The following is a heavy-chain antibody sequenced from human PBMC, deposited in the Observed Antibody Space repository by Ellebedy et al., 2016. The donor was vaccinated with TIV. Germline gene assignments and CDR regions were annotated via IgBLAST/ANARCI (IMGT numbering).Heavy chain of an antibody. CDR1: GGSISSYY. CDR3: ARSSGRDRFDY. CDR2: IYYSGST. D-gene: IGHD6-19*01. V-gene: IGHV4-59*01. J-gene: IGHJ4*02. Sequence: MPSETLSLTCTVSGGSISSYYWSWIRQPPGKGLEWIGYIYYSGSTNYNPSLKSRFTIAVDTSKKQISLKLSSVTAADTAVYYCARSSGRDRFDYWGQGTLVTVSS.